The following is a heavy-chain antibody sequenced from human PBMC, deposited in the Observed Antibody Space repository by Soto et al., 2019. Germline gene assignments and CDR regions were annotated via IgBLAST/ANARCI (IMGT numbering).Heavy chain of an antibody. V-gene: IGHV4-34*01. Sequence: QVQLQQWGAGLLKPSETLSLTCAVYGASCRGYYCRWIRQPPGQGLEWIGQINPSGSTNYNPSHKSRVTISVDTSNDQFSLRLSSVTAADTAVYYCALVVACPDYWGQGTLVTVSS. CDR2: INPSGST. CDR1: GASCRGYY. CDR3: ALVVACPDY. D-gene: IGHD2-15*01. J-gene: IGHJ4*02.